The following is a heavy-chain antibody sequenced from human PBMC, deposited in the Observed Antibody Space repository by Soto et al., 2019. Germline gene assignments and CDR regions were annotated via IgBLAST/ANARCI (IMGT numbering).Heavy chain of an antibody. Sequence: GGSLRLSCAASGFTFSTYWMHWVRQAPGKGLVWVSRINSDGSSTIYADSVKGRYTISRDNAKNTLYLQLNSLRAEDTAVYFCARDSGGHSSGWSEAFDIWGQGTMVTVSS. CDR2: INSDGSST. V-gene: IGHV3-74*01. J-gene: IGHJ3*02. D-gene: IGHD6-19*01. CDR1: GFTFSTYW. CDR3: ARDSGGHSSGWSEAFDI.